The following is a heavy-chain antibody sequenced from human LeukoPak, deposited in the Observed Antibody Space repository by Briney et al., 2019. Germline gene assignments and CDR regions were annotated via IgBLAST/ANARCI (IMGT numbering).Heavy chain of an antibody. CDR2: INPSGGST. CDR3: ARFLTPGYFDY. J-gene: IGHJ4*02. Sequence: ASVKVSCKASGYTFTSYGISWVRQAPGQGLEWMGGINPSGGSTSYAQKFQDRVTMTRDMSTRTLYMELSSLRSEDTAVYYCARFLTPGYFDYWGLGTLVTVSS. D-gene: IGHD4-23*01. V-gene: IGHV1-46*01. CDR1: GYTFTSYG.